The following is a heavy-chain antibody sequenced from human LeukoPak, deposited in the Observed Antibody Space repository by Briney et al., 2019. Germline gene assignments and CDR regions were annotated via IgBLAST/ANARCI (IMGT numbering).Heavy chain of an antibody. CDR1: GFTFSDYY. V-gene: IGHV3-11*01. CDR2: ISSSGSTI. J-gene: IGHJ4*02. Sequence: PGGSLRLSCAASGFTFSDYYMSWIRQAPGKGLEWVSYISSSGSTIYYADSVKGRFTISRDNAKNSLYLQMNSLRAEDTAVYYCARDLEEYQLLYDYWGQGTLVTVSS. CDR3: ARDLEEYQLLYDY. D-gene: IGHD2-2*02.